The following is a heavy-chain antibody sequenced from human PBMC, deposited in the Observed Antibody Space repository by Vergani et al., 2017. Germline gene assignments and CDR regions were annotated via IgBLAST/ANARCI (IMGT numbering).Heavy chain of an antibody. V-gene: IGHV4-31*03. D-gene: IGHD1-26*01. J-gene: IGHJ3*02. Sequence: QVQLQESGPGLVKPSQTLSLTCTVSGGSISSGGYYWSWIRQHTGKGLEWIGYIYYSGSTYYNPSLKSRVTISVDTSKNQFSLKLSSVTAADTAVYYCAGQREVGAILDAFDIWGQGTMVTVSS. CDR1: GGSISSGGYY. CDR3: AGQREVGAILDAFDI. CDR2: IYYSGST.